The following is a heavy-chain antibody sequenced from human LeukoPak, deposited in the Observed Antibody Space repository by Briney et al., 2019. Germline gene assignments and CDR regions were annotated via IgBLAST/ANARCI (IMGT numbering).Heavy chain of an antibody. D-gene: IGHD6-19*01. CDR2: IYPGDSHT. V-gene: IGHV5-51*01. CDR1: GYSFTSYW. Sequence: GESLKISCKGSGYSFTSYWIAWVRQMPGKGLEWMGIIYPGDSHTRYSPSFQGQVTISADKSISIAYLQWSSLKASDTAIYYCARHVLAVAGDYYYYYMDVWGKGTTVTVSS. J-gene: IGHJ6*03. CDR3: ARHVLAVAGDYYYYYMDV.